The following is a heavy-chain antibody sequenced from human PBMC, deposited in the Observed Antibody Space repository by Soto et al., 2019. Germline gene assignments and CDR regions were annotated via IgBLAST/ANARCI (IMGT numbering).Heavy chain of an antibody. J-gene: IGHJ6*02. CDR3: ARDNWYYESVWYYGMDV. CDR1: GYTFTSYA. Sequence: QVQLVQSGAEVKKPGASVKVSCKASGYTFTSYAMHWVRQAPGQRLEWMGWINAGNGNTKYSQKFQGRVTITRDTSASTAYMELSSLRSEDTAVYYCARDNWYYESVWYYGMDVWGQGTTVTVSS. CDR2: INAGNGNT. D-gene: IGHD1-7*01. V-gene: IGHV1-3*01.